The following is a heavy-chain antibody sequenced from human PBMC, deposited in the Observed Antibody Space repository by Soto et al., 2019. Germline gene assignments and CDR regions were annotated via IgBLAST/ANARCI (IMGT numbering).Heavy chain of an antibody. CDR1: GDTFSSYA. Sequence: QVQLVQSGAEVKKSGSSVKVSCKVSGDTFSSYAISWVRQAPGQGLEWMGGIIPMFATPNYAQKFQGKVTITADKSTTTAYMELSSLRFEDTAVYYCARGVPMSYFDYWGQGTLVTVSS. J-gene: IGHJ4*02. CDR3: ARGVPMSYFDY. CDR2: IIPMFATP. D-gene: IGHD1-1*01. V-gene: IGHV1-69*06.